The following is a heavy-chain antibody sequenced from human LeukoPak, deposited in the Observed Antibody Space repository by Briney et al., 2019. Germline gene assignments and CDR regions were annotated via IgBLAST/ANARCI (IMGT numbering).Heavy chain of an antibody. J-gene: IGHJ4*02. CDR2: MNPNSGNT. Sequence: ASVKVSCKASGYTFTSYDINWVRQATGQGLEWMGWMNPNSGNTGYAQKFQGRVTMTRNTSISTAYMELSSLRSEDTAVYCCARVDDTSYSSSWYAKFNYWGQGTLVTVSS. D-gene: IGHD6-13*01. V-gene: IGHV1-8*01. CDR3: ARVDDTSYSSSWYAKFNY. CDR1: GYTFTSYD.